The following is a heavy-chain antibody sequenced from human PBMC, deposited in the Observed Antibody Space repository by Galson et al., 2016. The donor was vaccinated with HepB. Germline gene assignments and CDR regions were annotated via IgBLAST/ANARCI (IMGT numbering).Heavy chain of an antibody. CDR1: GFVVSRKF. J-gene: IGHJ5*02. D-gene: IGHD2-15*01. CDR2: ISSSSSTI. CDR3: ARGGASCCCGSCDFWFDP. Sequence: SLRLSCAASGFVVSRKFTTWVRQAPGKGLEWVSYISSSSSTIYYADSVKGRFTISRDNAKNSLYLQMNSLRAEDTAVYYCARGGASCCCGSCDFWFDPWGQGTPVTVSS. V-gene: IGHV3-48*01.